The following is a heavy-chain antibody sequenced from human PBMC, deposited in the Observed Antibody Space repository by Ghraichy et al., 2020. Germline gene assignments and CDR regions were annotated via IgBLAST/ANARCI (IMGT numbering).Heavy chain of an antibody. J-gene: IGHJ4*02. D-gene: IGHD4-23*01. Sequence: GGSLRLSCAASGFTFGSYAMSWVRQAPGKGLEWVSAISGSGGSTYYADSVKGRFTISRDNSKNTLYLQMDSLRPEDTAVYYCAKPRDRMTTVVMGFDYWGQGTLVTVSS. CDR2: ISGSGGST. V-gene: IGHV3-23*01. CDR3: AKPRDRMTTVVMGFDY. CDR1: GFTFGSYA.